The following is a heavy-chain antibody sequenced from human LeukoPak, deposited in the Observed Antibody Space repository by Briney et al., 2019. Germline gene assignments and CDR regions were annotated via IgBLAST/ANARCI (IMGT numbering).Heavy chain of an antibody. CDR1: GFTFSRYW. CDR2: INPDGSQE. J-gene: IGHJ4*02. CDR3: VRVGLSDEGFDH. V-gene: IGHV3-7*01. D-gene: IGHD2-21*01. Sequence: GGSLRLSCAGSGFTFSRYWMTWVRQAPGKGLEWMANINPDGSQENYVDSAKGRFTISRDNAKESLFLQMNSLRDEDTAVYYCVRVGLSDEGFDHWGQGTLVTVSS.